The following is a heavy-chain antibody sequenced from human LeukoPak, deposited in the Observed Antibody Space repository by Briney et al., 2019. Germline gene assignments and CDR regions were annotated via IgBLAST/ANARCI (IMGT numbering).Heavy chain of an antibody. CDR1: GFTFSSFS. D-gene: IGHD6-13*01. Sequence: GGSLRLSCAASGFTFSSFSMNWVRQAPGKGLEWVSSISVSSSSLYYADSVKGRFTISRDNAKNSLYLQKNSLRAEDTAVYYCAKCSSWAPRLIDYWGQGTLVTVSS. CDR2: ISVSSSSL. V-gene: IGHV3-21*04. CDR3: AKCSSWAPRLIDY. J-gene: IGHJ4*02.